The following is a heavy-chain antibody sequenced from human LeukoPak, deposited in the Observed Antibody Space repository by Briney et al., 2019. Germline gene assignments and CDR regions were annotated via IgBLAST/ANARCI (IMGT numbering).Heavy chain of an antibody. V-gene: IGHV4-4*02. CDR2: IYHSGST. D-gene: IGHD2-15*01. CDR3: ARLLRDTALDIVVVVAATHHWYFDL. Sequence: SGTLSLTCAVSGGSISSSNWWSWVRPPPGKGLEWIGEIYHSGSTNYNPSLKSRVTISVDKSENQFSLKLSSVTAADTAVYYCARLLRDTALDIVVVVAATHHWYFDLWGRGTLVTVSS. J-gene: IGHJ2*01. CDR1: GGSISSSNW.